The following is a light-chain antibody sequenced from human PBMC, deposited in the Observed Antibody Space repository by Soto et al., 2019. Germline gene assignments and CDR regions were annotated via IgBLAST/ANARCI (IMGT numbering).Light chain of an antibody. Sequence: DLQMTQSPSSLSASVGDRVTITCRASQSISTYLNWYQQKPGKAPKLLMYDASNLRSGVPSRFSGSGSGTDFTLTISSLQPEDLATYYCQQSYSTPAWTFGQGTKVEIK. J-gene: IGKJ1*01. CDR1: QSISTY. CDR3: QQSYSTPAWT. CDR2: DAS. V-gene: IGKV1-39*01.